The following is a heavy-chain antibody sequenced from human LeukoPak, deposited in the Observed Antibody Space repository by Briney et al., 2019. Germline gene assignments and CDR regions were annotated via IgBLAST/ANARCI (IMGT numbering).Heavy chain of an antibody. V-gene: IGHV3-23*01. J-gene: IGHJ4*02. CDR3: AKGRMGATILVSF. CDR2: IGVSGTYT. Sequence: GGSLRLSCAASGFIFSSYAMAWVRQAPGKGLEWVSGIGVSGTYTYYADSVKGRFTISRDNSKNTLYLQMNSLRAEDTAVYYCAKGRMGATILVSFWGQGTLVTVSS. D-gene: IGHD1-26*01. CDR1: GFIFSSYA.